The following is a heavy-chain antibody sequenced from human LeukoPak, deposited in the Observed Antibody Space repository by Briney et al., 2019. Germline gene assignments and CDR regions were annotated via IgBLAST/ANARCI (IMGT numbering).Heavy chain of an antibody. CDR3: AREDVVVPAATLTLDP. J-gene: IGHJ5*02. CDR2: ISSSSSYI. CDR1: GFTFSSYS. V-gene: IGHV3-21*01. Sequence: GGSLRLSCAASGFTFSSYSLDWVRQAPGKGPEWVSSISSSSSYIYYADSVKGRFTISRDSAKNSLYLQMNSLRAEDTAVYYCAREDVVVPAATLTLDPWGQGTLVTVSS. D-gene: IGHD2-2*01.